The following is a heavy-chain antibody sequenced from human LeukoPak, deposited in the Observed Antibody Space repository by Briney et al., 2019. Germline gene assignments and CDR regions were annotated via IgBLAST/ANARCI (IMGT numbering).Heavy chain of an antibody. J-gene: IGHJ3*02. Sequence: PSETLSLTCEASGGHFTYYFWTWVRQPPGKGLEWVGEINHSGSTNYNPSFKSRVAISVDTSKNHFSLTLNAVTAADTAVYYCASYSGTYSAFEIWGQGTLVTVSS. D-gene: IGHD1-26*01. CDR2: INHSGST. V-gene: IGHV4-34*01. CDR3: ASYSGTYSAFEI. CDR1: GGHFTYYF.